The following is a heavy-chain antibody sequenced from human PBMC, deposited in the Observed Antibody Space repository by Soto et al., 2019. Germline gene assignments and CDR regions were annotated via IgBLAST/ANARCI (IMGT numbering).Heavy chain of an antibody. CDR3: ARRYGSSFDY. V-gene: IGHV4-59*08. D-gene: IGHD6-13*01. CDR2: IYYSGSN. J-gene: IGHJ4*02. CDR1: GGSISSYY. Sequence: SETLSLTCTVSGGSISSYYWSWIRQPPGKGLEWIGYIYYSGSNNYNPSLKSRVTISVDTSKNQFSLKLSSVTAADTAVYYCARRYGSSFDYWGQGTLVTVSS.